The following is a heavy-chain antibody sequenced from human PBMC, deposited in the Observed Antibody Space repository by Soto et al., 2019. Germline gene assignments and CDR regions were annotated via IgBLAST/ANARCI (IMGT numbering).Heavy chain of an antibody. D-gene: IGHD3-22*01. CDR2: IKSKTDGGTT. CDR3: TTGVISGYYPVYFDY. J-gene: IGHJ4*02. Sequence: GSLRLSCAASGFTFSNAWMNWVRQAPGKGLEWVGRIKSKTDGGTTDYAAPVKGRFTISRDDSKNTLYLQMNSLKTEDTAVYYCTTGVISGYYPVYFDYWGQGTLVTVSS. CDR1: GFTFSNAW. V-gene: IGHV3-15*07.